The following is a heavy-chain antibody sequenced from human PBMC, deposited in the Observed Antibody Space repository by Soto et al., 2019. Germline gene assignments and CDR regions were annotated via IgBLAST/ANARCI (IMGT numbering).Heavy chain of an antibody. CDR2: IFPGDSDT. J-gene: IGHJ4*02. CDR1: GYSFSTYW. V-gene: IGHV5-51*01. Sequence: PGESLKISCRGSGYSFSTYWSAWVRQMPGKGLEWMGIIFPGDSDTIYSPAFQGQVTISADKSSNTAYLQWRSLKASDTAMYYCARQGIRRFCSNDVCRYYFDFWGQGTPVTVSS. CDR3: ARQGIRRFCSNDVCRYYFDF. D-gene: IGHD2-8*01.